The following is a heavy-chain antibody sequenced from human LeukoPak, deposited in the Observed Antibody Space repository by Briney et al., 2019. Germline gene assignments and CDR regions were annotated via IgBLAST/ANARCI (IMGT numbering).Heavy chain of an antibody. CDR1: GGTFSSYA. V-gene: IGHV1-46*01. Sequence: GASVKVPCKASGGTFSSYAISWVRQAPGQGLEWMGIINPSGGSTSYAQKFQGRVTMTRDMSTSTVYMELSSLRSEDTAVYYCARAGVVRCSGGSCSPSDAFDIWGQGTMVTVSS. CDR2: INPSGGST. D-gene: IGHD2-15*01. CDR3: ARAGVVRCSGGSCSPSDAFDI. J-gene: IGHJ3*02.